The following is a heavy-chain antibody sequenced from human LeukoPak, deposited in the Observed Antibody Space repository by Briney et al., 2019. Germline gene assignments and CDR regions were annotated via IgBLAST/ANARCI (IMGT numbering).Heavy chain of an antibody. V-gene: IGHV1-46*01. D-gene: IGHD2-8*02. CDR2: FNPSGGST. CDR3: ARPAPLTGVNAFDI. Sequence: AASVKVSCKASGYTFTSYYMHWVRQAPVHVLELIGIFNPSGGSTSYAQKFQGRVTMTRDTSTSTVYMELSSLRSEDTAVYYCARPAPLTGVNAFDIWGQGTLITVSS. CDR1: GYTFTSYY. J-gene: IGHJ4*02.